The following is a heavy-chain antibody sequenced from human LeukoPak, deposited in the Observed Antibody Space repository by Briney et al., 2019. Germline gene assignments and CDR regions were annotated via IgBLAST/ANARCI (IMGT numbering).Heavy chain of an antibody. Sequence: GGSLRLSCAASGFNLTTYTMNWVRQSPGQGLEWISQISSSSSTIYYADAVKGRFTISRDNAKNSLYLQMNSLRAEDTAVYYCTRCGHNCVDSFDPWGQGTLVPVSS. CDR3: TRCGHNCVDSFDP. J-gene: IGHJ5*02. V-gene: IGHV3-48*04. CDR1: GFNLTTYT. CDR2: ISSSSSTI. D-gene: IGHD2-21*01.